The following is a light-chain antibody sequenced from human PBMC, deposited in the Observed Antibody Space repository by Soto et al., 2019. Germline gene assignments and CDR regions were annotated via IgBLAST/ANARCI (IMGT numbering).Light chain of an antibody. CDR1: QSVGSSY. J-gene: IGKJ5*01. CDR2: RAS. Sequence: EIVLTQSPGTLSLSPGERATLSCRASQSVGSSYLAWYQQKPGQAPRLLIFRASTRATGIPARFSGSGSGTEFTLTISSLQSEDFAVYYCQQYHHWPPITFGQGTRLEIK. CDR3: QQYHHWPPIT. V-gene: IGKV3-15*01.